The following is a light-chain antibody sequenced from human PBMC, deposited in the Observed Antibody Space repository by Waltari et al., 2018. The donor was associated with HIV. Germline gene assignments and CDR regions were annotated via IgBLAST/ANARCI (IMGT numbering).Light chain of an antibody. Sequence: SYELPQPPSVSVSPGQTARTTCSGDPLPTHYAYRYQQKPGQAPVLVIYKDSERPSGIPERFSGSSSGTTVTLTISGVQAEDEADYYCQSADSSDTYSWVFGGGTKLTVL. CDR2: KDS. CDR3: QSADSSDTYSWV. V-gene: IGLV3-25*03. CDR1: PLPTHY. J-gene: IGLJ3*02.